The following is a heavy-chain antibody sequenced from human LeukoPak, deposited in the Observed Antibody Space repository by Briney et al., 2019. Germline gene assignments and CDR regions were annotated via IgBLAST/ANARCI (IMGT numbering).Heavy chain of an antibody. Sequence: PGGSLRLSCAASGFTFRSYWMHWVRQAPGKGLVWVSRINSDGSSTTYADSVKGRFTISRDNAKNSLYLQMNSLRAEDTAVYYCARGDDYVWGSTDAFDIWGQGTMVTVSS. CDR2: INSDGSST. D-gene: IGHD3-16*01. V-gene: IGHV3-74*01. CDR3: ARGDDYVWGSTDAFDI. CDR1: GFTFRSYW. J-gene: IGHJ3*02.